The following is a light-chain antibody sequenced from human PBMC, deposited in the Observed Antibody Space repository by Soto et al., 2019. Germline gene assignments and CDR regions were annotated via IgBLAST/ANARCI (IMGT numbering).Light chain of an antibody. J-gene: IGLJ1*01. CDR3: CPYAGSYTPYV. CDR1: SSDVGGYNY. V-gene: IGLV2-11*01. Sequence: QSVLTQPRSVSGSPGQSVTISCTGTSSDVGGYNYVSWYQQHPGKAPKLMIYDVSKRPSGVPDRFSGSKSGNTASLTISGLQAEDEADYYCCPYAGSYTPYVFGTGTKVTVL. CDR2: DVS.